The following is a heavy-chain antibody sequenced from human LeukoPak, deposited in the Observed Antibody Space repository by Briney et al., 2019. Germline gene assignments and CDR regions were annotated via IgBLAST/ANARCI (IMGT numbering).Heavy chain of an antibody. D-gene: IGHD2-15*01. CDR1: GFTFSSYS. CDR2: ISSSSSTI. CDR3: ARAANVVVVAATPVWIDP. V-gene: IGHV3-48*01. Sequence: GGSLRLSCAASGFTFSSYSMNWVRQAPGKGLEWVSYISSSSSTIYYADSVKGRFTISRDNSKNTLYLQMNSLRAEDTAVYYCARAANVVVVAATPVWIDPWGQGTLVTVSS. J-gene: IGHJ5*02.